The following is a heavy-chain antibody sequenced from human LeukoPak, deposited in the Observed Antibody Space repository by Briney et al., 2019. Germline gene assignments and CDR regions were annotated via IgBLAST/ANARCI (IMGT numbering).Heavy chain of an antibody. D-gene: IGHD3-22*01. J-gene: IGHJ5*02. CDR2: IYPGDFDT. CDR1: GYSFTSYW. V-gene: IGHV5-51*01. CDR3: ARYPYYYDSSGYYYDH. Sequence: GESLKISCKGSGYSFTSYWIGWVRQMPGKGLEWTGIIYPGDFDTRYSPSFQGQVTMSADKSISTAYLQWSSLKASDTAMYYCARYPYYYDSSGYYYDHWGQGTLVTVSS.